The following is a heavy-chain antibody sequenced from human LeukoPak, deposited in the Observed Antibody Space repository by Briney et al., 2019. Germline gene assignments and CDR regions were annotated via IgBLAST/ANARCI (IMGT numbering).Heavy chain of an antibody. CDR3: ARHGPGQYYYYYYGMDV. Sequence: SETLSLTCTVSGGSISSSSYYWGWIRQPPGKGLEWIGSIYYSGSTYYNPSLKSRVTISVDTSKNQFSLKLSSVTAADTAVYYCARHGPGQYYYYYYGMDVWGQGTTVTVSS. D-gene: IGHD7-27*01. J-gene: IGHJ6*02. CDR1: GGSISSSSYY. V-gene: IGHV4-39*01. CDR2: IYYSGST.